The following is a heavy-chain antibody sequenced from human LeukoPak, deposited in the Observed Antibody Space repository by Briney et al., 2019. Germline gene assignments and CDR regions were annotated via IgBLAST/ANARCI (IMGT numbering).Heavy chain of an antibody. V-gene: IGHV3-13*01. CDR1: GFTFSSYD. Sequence: GGSLRLYCAASGFTFSSYDMHWVRQATGKGLEWVSAIGTAGDTYYPGSVKGRFTISRENAKNSLYLQMNSLRAGDTAVYYCARGSYGGYYYGMDVWGQGTTVTVSS. J-gene: IGHJ6*02. CDR3: ARGSYGGYYYGMDV. D-gene: IGHD4-23*01. CDR2: IGTAGDT.